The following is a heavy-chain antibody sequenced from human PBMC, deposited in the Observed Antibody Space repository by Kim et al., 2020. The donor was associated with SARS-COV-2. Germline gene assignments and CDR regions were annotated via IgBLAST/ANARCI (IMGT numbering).Heavy chain of an antibody. D-gene: IGHD5-12*01. CDR1: GFIFSDYY. CDR2: ISSSSSNT. V-gene: IGHV3-11*05. Sequence: GGSLRLSCAASGFIFSDYYMNWIRQAPGKGLEWLSYISSSSSNTNYAHSVKGRFTISRDNAKNSLYLEMNSLGAEDTAVYYCSRGRDGYNFDYWGQGILVTVSS. J-gene: IGHJ4*02. CDR3: SRGRDGYNFDY.